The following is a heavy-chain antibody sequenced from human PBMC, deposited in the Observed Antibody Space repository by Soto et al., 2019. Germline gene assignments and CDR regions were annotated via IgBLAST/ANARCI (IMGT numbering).Heavy chain of an antibody. CDR3: ATEMGATQGPFDN. Sequence: GGSLRLSCVVSVFPFGANAMSWVRQAPGKGLEWVSGLSNTGRRTSYADSVKGRFYISRDNSENTVYLQMNSLRVEDTAVYYCATEMGATQGPFDNWGQGTLVTVSS. J-gene: IGHJ4*02. CDR2: LSNTGRRT. D-gene: IGHD1-26*01. CDR1: VFPFGANA. V-gene: IGHV3-23*01.